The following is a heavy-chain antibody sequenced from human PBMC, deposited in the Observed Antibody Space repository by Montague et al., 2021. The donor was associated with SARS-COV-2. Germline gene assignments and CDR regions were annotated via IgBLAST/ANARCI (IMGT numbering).Heavy chain of an antibody. CDR3: ARESSGCFFRRCSRYGMDV. Sequence: SETLSLTCAVSGASISSSNWGSWVRQPPGKGLEWIGEIYHSGSTNYNPSLKSRVTISVDKSKNQFSLKLGSVTAADTAVYYCARESSGCFFRRCSRYGMDVWGQGTTVTVSS. V-gene: IGHV4-4*02. CDR2: IYHSGST. D-gene: IGHD6-19*01. CDR1: GASISSSNW. J-gene: IGHJ6*02.